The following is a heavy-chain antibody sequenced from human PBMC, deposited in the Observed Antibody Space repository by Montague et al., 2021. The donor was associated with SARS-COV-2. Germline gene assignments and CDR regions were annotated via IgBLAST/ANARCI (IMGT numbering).Heavy chain of an antibody. J-gene: IGHJ6*02. Sequence: SETLSPTRAVYGGSLSGYYWSWIRQPPGKGLEWIGEINHSGSTNYNPSLKSRVTISLDTSKNQFSLKLSYVTAADTAVYYCARGRRRYNWRDETSYDYGMDVWGQGTTVTVSS. D-gene: IGHD1-20*01. CDR2: INHSGST. CDR1: GGSLSGYY. CDR3: ARGRRRYNWRDETSYDYGMDV. V-gene: IGHV4-34*01.